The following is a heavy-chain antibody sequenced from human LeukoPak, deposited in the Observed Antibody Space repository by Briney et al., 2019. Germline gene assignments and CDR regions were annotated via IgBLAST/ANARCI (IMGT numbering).Heavy chain of an antibody. CDR1: GGSISSGGYY. D-gene: IGHD1-26*01. CDR3: ATSKYSGSYYKGAFDI. J-gene: IGHJ3*02. CDR2: IYHSGST. V-gene: IGHV4-61*08. Sequence: SETLSLTCTVSGGSISSGGYYWSWIRQPPGKGLEWIGYIYHSGSTNYNPSLKSRVTISVDTSKNQFSLKLSSVTAADTAVYYCATSKYSGSYYKGAFDIWGQGTVVTVSS.